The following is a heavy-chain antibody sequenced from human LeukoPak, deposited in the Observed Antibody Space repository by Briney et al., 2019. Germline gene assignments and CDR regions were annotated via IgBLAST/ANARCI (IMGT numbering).Heavy chain of an antibody. D-gene: IGHD2-15*01. Sequence: GGSLRLSCAASGFTFSSYAMHWVRQAPGKGLEWVAVIWYDGSNKYYADSVKGRFTISGDNSKNTLYLQMNSLRAEDTAVYYCARVDSYCSGEGCYYYYGMDVWGQGTTVTVSS. J-gene: IGHJ6*02. CDR2: IWYDGSNK. CDR3: ARVDSYCSGEGCYYYYGMDV. V-gene: IGHV3-33*08. CDR1: GFTFSSYA.